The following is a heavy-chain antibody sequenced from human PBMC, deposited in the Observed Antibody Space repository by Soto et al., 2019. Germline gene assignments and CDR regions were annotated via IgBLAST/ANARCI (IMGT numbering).Heavy chain of an antibody. Sequence: GSLRLSCAPSGFTVSNNYMNWVRQAPGKGLEWVSIIYSDGSTYYADYVKGRFTISRDNSKNTLYLQMDSLRAEDTAVYFCARGLKIRHDAFDLWGPGTMVTVSS. D-gene: IGHD3-22*01. V-gene: IGHV3-53*01. J-gene: IGHJ3*01. CDR3: ARGLKIRHDAFDL. CDR2: IYSDGST. CDR1: GFTVSNNY.